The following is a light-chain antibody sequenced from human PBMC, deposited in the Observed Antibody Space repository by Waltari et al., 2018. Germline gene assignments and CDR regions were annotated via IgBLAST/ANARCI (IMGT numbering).Light chain of an antibody. V-gene: IGLV3-10*01. CDR2: DDS. J-gene: IGLJ3*02. Sequence: SYELTQPPSVSVSPGQTARITCPGDDLQKRKAYWYQQRSGQAPVLVISDDSNRPSGIPERFSAATSGTMATLTISGTQVEDEADYYCYSIDTTGNHRVFGGGTRLTVL. CDR3: YSIDTTGNHRV. CDR1: DLQKRK.